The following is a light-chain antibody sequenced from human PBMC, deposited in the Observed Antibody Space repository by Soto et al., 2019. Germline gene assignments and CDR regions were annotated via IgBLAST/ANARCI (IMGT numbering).Light chain of an antibody. CDR1: SSNIGAGYD. CDR2: GNS. V-gene: IGLV1-40*01. Sequence: QSALTQPPSVSGAPGQRVTISCTGSSSNIGAGYDVHWYQQLPGTAPKLLIYGNSNRPSGVPDRFSGSKSGTSASLAITGLQAEDEAHYYCQSYDSSLSGYVFGTGTRSPS. CDR3: QSYDSSLSGYV. J-gene: IGLJ1*01.